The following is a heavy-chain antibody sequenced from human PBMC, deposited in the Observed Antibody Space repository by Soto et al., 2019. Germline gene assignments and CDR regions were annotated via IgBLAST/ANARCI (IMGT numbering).Heavy chain of an antibody. D-gene: IGHD3-22*01. V-gene: IGHV1-69*06. CDR3: ASGYDSSGYYIPN. J-gene: IGHJ4*02. CDR1: GVAFSSYA. CDR2: IIPIFGTA. Sequence: SVKVSCNASGVAFSSYAIGLVRQAPGQGLEWMGGIIPIFGTANYAQKFQGRVTITADKSTSTAYMELSSLRSEDTAVYYCASGYDSSGYYIPNWGQGTLVTVSS.